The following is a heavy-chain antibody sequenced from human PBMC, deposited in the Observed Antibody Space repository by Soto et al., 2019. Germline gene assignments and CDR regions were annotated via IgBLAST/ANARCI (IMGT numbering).Heavy chain of an antibody. V-gene: IGHV1-69*13. CDR2: IIPIFGTA. Sequence: ASVKVSCKASGGTFSSYAISWVRQAPGQGLEWMGGIIPIFGTANYAQKFQGRVTITADESTSTAYMELSSLRSEDTAVYYCARRMNSSSWPIPIYYYYYGMDVWGQGTTVTVSS. J-gene: IGHJ6*02. CDR3: ARRMNSSSWPIPIYYYYYGMDV. CDR1: GGTFSSYA. D-gene: IGHD6-13*01.